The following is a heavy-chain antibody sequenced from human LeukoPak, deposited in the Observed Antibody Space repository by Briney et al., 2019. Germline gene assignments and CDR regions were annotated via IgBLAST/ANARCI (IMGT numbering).Heavy chain of an antibody. CDR1: GFTFSSYA. J-gene: IGHJ4*02. CDR2: ISGSGGST. Sequence: GGSLRLSCTASGFTFSSYAMSWVRQAPGKGLEWVSAISGSGGSTYYVDSVKGRFTISRDNSKNTLYLQMNSLRAEDTAVYYCAKDLRGYSGYDLKDYWGQGTLVTVSS. V-gene: IGHV3-23*01. CDR3: AKDLRGYSGYDLKDY. D-gene: IGHD5-12*01.